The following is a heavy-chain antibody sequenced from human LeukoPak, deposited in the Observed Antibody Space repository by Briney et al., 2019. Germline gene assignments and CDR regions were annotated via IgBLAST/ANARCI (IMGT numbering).Heavy chain of an antibody. V-gene: IGHV4-59*12. CDR1: GGSISTYY. CDR2: IYDSGST. CDR3: AREGRDYYDSSGRNAFDI. Sequence: SETLSLTCTVSGGSISTYYWSWIRQPPGKGLEWIGYIYDSGSTNYNPSLKSRVTISVDTSKNQFSLKLSSVTAADTAVYYCAREGRDYYDSSGRNAFDIWGQGTMVTVSS. J-gene: IGHJ3*02. D-gene: IGHD3-22*01.